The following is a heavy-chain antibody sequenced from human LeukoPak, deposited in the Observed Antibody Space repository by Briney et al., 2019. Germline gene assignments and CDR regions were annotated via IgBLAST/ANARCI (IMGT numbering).Heavy chain of an antibody. CDR2: INRDGRST. V-gene: IGHV3-74*01. Sequence: SLRLSCAASGFTFSSYWKHWVPQAPGKALVWVSRINRDGRSTRYGDCVKGRFTISRASAKTTLYLEMNSLRAEDTAVYYCARSGLYGDAFDNGGQGTLVT. D-gene: IGHD4-17*01. CDR1: GFTFSSYW. CDR3: ARSGLYGDAFDN. J-gene: IGHJ4*02.